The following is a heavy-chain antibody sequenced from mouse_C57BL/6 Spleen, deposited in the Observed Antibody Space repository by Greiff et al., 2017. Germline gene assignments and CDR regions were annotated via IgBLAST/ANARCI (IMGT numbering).Heavy chain of an antibody. V-gene: IGHV1-69*01. CDR1: GYTFTSYW. Sequence: VKLMESGAELVMPGASVKLSCKASGYTFTSYWMHWVKQRPGQGLEWIGEIDPSDSYTNYNQKFKGKSTLTVDKSSSTAYMQLSSLTSEDSAVYYCARASSGYLDYWGQGTTLTVSS. D-gene: IGHD3-2*02. CDR3: ARASSGYLDY. CDR2: IDPSDSYT. J-gene: IGHJ2*01.